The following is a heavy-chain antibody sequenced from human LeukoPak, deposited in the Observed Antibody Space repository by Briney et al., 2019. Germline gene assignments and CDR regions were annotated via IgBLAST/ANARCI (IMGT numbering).Heavy chain of an antibody. D-gene: IGHD5-18*01. J-gene: IGHJ4*02. CDR2: ISSSSSYI. V-gene: IGHV3-21*01. Sequence: GGSLRLSCAASGFTFSSYSMNWVRQAPGKGPEWVSSISSSSSYIYYADSVKGRFTISRDNAKNTLYLQMNSLRAEDTAVYYCAKDLTWIQLWLPGYWGQGTLVTVSS. CDR1: GFTFSSYS. CDR3: AKDLTWIQLWLPGY.